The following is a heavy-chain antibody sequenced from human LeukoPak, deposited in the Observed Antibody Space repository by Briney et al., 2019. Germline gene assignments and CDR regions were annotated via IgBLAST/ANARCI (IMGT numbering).Heavy chain of an antibody. CDR1: GGSFSGYY. V-gene: IGHV4-34*01. CDR2: INHSGST. J-gene: IGHJ4*02. Sequence: SETLSLTCAVYGGSFSGYYWSWIRQPPGKGLEWIGEINHSGSTNYNPSLKSRVTISVDTSKNQFSLKLRSVTAADTAVYYCARGKYYYDSSGYLSYWGPGTLVTVSS. D-gene: IGHD3-22*01. CDR3: ARGKYYYDSSGYLSY.